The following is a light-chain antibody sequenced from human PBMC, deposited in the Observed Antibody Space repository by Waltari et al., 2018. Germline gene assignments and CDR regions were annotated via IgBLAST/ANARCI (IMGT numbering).Light chain of an antibody. CDR1: QDITNY. CDR2: AAS. V-gene: IGKV1-9*01. J-gene: IGKJ4*01. Sequence: IQLTQPPSSLSASVGDRVTITCRASQDITNYSAWYQQEPGNPPKLLIYAASTLQSGVPSRFSGSQSGTDFTLTISTLQPEDFATYYCQQLDTYPLTFGGGTKVEIK. CDR3: QQLDTYPLT.